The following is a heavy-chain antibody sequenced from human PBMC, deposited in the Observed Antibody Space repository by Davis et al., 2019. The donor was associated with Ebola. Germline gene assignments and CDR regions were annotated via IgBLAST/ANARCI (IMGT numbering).Heavy chain of an antibody. CDR3: ARDAGKRNVLRFLEWFRKFAFDI. D-gene: IGHD3-3*01. CDR1: GFTFSSYW. CDR2: IKQDGSEK. Sequence: GESLKISCAASGFTFSSYWMSWVRQAPGKRLEWVANIKQDGSEKYYVDSVKGRFTISRDNSKNTLYLQMNSLRAEDTAVYYCARDAGKRNVLRFLEWFRKFAFDIWGQGTMVTVSS. J-gene: IGHJ3*02. V-gene: IGHV3-7*01.